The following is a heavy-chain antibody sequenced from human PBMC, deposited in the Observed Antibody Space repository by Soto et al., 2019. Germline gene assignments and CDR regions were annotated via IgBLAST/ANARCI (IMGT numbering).Heavy chain of an antibody. CDR3: AKDFHTNMALMDV. Sequence: EVQLVESGGDLVQPGGSLRLSCAASGFTFDDYAMHWVRQVPGKSLEWVLGINWDSDTIAYAASVRGRFTISRDNTKNSLYLKMNSLRPEDTALYYCAKDFHTNMALMDVWGKGTTVTVSS. D-gene: IGHD3-10*01. J-gene: IGHJ6*03. CDR2: INWDSDTI. CDR1: GFTFDDYA. V-gene: IGHV3-9*01.